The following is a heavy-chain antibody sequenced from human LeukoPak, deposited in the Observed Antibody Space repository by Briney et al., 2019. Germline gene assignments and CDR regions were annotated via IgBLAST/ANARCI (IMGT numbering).Heavy chain of an antibody. V-gene: IGHV1-18*01. D-gene: IGHD3-22*01. CDR2: ISTYNGDT. CDR1: GYTXTNYG. CDR3: ARDCDRSGYYCY. Sequence: ASVHVSCKASGYTXTNYGISWVRQAPGQGLDWMGWISTYNGDTNYAQKLQGRVTMTTDASTSTAYMELRSLRSDDTAIYYCARDCDRSGYYCYWGQGTLVTVSS. J-gene: IGHJ4*02.